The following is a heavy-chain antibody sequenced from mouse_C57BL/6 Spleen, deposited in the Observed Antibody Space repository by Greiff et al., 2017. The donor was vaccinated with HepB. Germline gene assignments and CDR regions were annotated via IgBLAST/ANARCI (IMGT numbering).Heavy chain of an antibody. D-gene: IGHD1-1*01. CDR2: ISDGGSYT. Sequence: EVQRVESGGGLVKPGGSLKLSCAASGFTFSSYAMSWVRQTPEKRLEWVATISDGGSYTYYPDNVKGRFTISRDNAKNNLYLQMSHLKSEDTAMYYCARGDIYITTVVATYFDYWGQGTTLTVSS. V-gene: IGHV5-4*01. CDR1: GFTFSSYA. J-gene: IGHJ2*01. CDR3: ARGDIYITTVVATYFDY.